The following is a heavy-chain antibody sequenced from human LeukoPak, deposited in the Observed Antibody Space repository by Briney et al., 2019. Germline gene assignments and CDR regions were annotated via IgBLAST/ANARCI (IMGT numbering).Heavy chain of an antibody. D-gene: IGHD3-22*01. V-gene: IGHV4-59*01. CDR1: GGSISSYY. CDR2: IYYSGST. CDR3: ARGYYDSSGYILFDY. J-gene: IGHJ4*02. Sequence: SETLSLTCAVYGGSISSYYWSWIRQPPGKGLEWIGYIYYSGSTNYNPSLKSRVTISVDTSKNQFSLKLSSVTAADTAVFYCARGYYDSSGYILFDYWGQGTLVTVSS.